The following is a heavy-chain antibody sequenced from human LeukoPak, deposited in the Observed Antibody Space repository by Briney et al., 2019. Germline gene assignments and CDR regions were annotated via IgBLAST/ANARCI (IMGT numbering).Heavy chain of an antibody. CDR2: INHSGST. CDR3: ARVYGSYSGVDY. D-gene: IGHD1-26*01. Sequence: SETLSLTCAVYGGSFSGYYWSWIRQPPVKGLEWIGEINHSGSTNYNPSLKSRVTISVDTSKNQFSLKLSSVTAADTAVYYCARVYGSYSGVDYWGQGTLVTVSS. CDR1: GGSFSGYY. J-gene: IGHJ4*02. V-gene: IGHV4-34*01.